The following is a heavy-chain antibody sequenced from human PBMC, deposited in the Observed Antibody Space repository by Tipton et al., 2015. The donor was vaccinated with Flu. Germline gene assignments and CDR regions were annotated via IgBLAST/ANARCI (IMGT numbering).Heavy chain of an antibody. D-gene: IGHD3-10*02. CDR1: GYSIRSAYY. V-gene: IGHV4-38-2*01. CDR2: IYHSGTT. J-gene: IGHJ4*02. Sequence: LRLSCSVSGYSIRSAYYWGWVRRPPGKGLEWIGTIYHSGTTYYNPSLKSRLTISVDTSKNQFSLRLSSVTAADTAVYYCARHTGDSVRGVVDYWGQGTLVTVSS. CDR3: ARHTGDSVRGVVDY.